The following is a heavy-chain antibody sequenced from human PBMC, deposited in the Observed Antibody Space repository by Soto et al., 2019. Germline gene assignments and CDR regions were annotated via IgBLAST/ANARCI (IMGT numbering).Heavy chain of an antibody. CDR3: ARRITVPDNYFDL. J-gene: IGHJ4*02. V-gene: IGHV4-39*01. D-gene: IGHD4-17*01. CDR2: IYESGST. Sequence: HLQLQESGPGLVKPSETLSLTCAVSGGSISSITYYWGWIRQPPGKGLEWIGSIYESGSTYYNPSLKSRVTISVDTSKTQFSLRLSSVTAADTAVYYCARRITVPDNYFDLWGQGTLVTVSS. CDR1: GGSISSITYY.